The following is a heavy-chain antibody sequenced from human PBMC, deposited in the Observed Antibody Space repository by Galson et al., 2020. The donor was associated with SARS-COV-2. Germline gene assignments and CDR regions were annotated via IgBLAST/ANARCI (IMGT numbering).Heavy chain of an antibody. CDR3: ARVFPRGYDYVWGSYRPYYFDY. D-gene: IGHD3-16*02. CDR1: GGSFSGYY. J-gene: IGHJ4*02. Sequence: SQTLSLTCAVYGGSFSGYYWSWIRQPPGKGLEWIGEINHSGSTNYNPSLKSRVTISVDTSKNQFSLKLSSVTAADTAVYYCARVFPRGYDYVWGSYRPYYFDYWGQGTLVTVSS. CDR2: INHSGST. V-gene: IGHV4-34*01.